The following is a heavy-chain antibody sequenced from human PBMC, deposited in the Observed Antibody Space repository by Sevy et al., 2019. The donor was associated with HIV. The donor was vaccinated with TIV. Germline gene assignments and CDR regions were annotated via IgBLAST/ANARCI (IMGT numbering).Heavy chain of an antibody. D-gene: IGHD2-2*01. CDR1: GGSFSGYY. CDR2: INHGGST. J-gene: IGHJ3*02. Sequence: SEILSLTCAVYGGSFSGYYWSWIRQPPGKGLEWIGEINHGGSTNYNPSLKSRVTISVDTSKNQFSLKLTSMTAADTALYYCARHCSSISCSHVFDIWGQGTMVTVSS. V-gene: IGHV4-34*01. CDR3: ARHCSSISCSHVFDI.